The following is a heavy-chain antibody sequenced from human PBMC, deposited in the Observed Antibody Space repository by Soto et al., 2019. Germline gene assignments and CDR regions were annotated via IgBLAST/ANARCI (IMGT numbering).Heavy chain of an antibody. V-gene: IGHV3-11*01. CDR1: GFTFSDYY. CDR2: ISSSGSTI. J-gene: IGHJ4*02. Sequence: PGGSLRLSCAASGFTFSDYYMSWIRQAPGKGLEWVSYISSSGSTIYYAXSVXGXFTXXGXXXKNSLXLQMXXXXXEDTXXXXXXXXXXXXXXXXXLDYWGQGTLVTVSS. CDR3: XXXXXXXXXXXXLDY.